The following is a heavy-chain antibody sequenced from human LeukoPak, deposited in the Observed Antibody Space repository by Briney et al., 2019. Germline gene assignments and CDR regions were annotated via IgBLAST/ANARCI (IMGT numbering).Heavy chain of an antibody. Sequence: SQTLSLTCTVSGGSISSGDYYWSWIRQPPGNGLEWIGYIYYSGSTYYNPSLKSRVTISVDTSKNQFSLKLSSVTAADTAVYYCARDRNYYGSGSSGMDVWGKGTTVTVSS. CDR1: GGSISSGDYY. D-gene: IGHD3-10*01. CDR3: ARDRNYYGSGSSGMDV. CDR2: IYYSGST. V-gene: IGHV4-30-4*01. J-gene: IGHJ6*04.